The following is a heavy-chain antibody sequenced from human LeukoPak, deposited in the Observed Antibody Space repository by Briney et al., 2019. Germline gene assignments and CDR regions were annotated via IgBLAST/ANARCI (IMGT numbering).Heavy chain of an antibody. CDR3: ASLRGYLDY. J-gene: IGHJ4*02. CDR1: GVSISSYY. V-gene: IGHV4-59*01. D-gene: IGHD2-15*01. Sequence: PSETLSLTCTVSGVSISSYYWSWIRQPPGKGLEWIGYIYYSGSTNYNPSLKSRVTISVDTSKNQFSLKLSSVTAADTAVYYCASLRGYLDYWGQGTLVTVSS. CDR2: IYYSGST.